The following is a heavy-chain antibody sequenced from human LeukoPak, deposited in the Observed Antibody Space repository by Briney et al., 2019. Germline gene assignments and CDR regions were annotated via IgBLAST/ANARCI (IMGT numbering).Heavy chain of an antibody. Sequence: PGGSLRLSCAASGFTFSSYSMNWVRQAPGKGLEWVSYISSSSSTIYYADSVKGRFTISRDNAKNSLYLQMNSLRAEDTVVYYCARGHGSGSYYPDYWGQGTLVTVSS. CDR3: ARGHGSGSYYPDY. CDR1: GFTFSSYS. J-gene: IGHJ4*02. D-gene: IGHD3-10*01. CDR2: ISSSSSTI. V-gene: IGHV3-48*01.